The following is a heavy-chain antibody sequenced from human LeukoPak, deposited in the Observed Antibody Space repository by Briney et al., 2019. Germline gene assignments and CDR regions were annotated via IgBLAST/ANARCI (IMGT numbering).Heavy chain of an antibody. CDR3: ARGSRNSITISRVVMSNYYYYMGV. D-gene: IGHD3-3*01. CDR1: GYTFTSYD. V-gene: IGHV1-8*01. J-gene: IGHJ6*03. Sequence: GASVKVSCKASGYTFTSYDINWVRQATGQGLEWMGWMNPNSGNTGYAQKFQGRVTMTRNTSISTAYMELSSLRSEDTAVYYCARGSRNSITISRVVMSNYYYYMGVWGKGTTVTVTS. CDR2: MNPNSGNT.